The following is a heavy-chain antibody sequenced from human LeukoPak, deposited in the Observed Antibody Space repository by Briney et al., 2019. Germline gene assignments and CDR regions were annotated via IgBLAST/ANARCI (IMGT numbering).Heavy chain of an antibody. CDR1: GFTVSSNY. D-gene: IGHD2-15*01. V-gene: IGHV3-53*01. CDR3: ARERRYCSGDNCYSGLDY. J-gene: IGHJ4*02. Sequence: PGGSLRLSCAVSGFTVSSNYMSWVRQAPGKGLEWVSLIHSGGTTDYADSVKDRFTISRDYSKNTVNLQINSLRAEDTAVYCCARERRYCSGDNCYSGLDYWGQGTLVTVSS. CDR2: IHSGGTT.